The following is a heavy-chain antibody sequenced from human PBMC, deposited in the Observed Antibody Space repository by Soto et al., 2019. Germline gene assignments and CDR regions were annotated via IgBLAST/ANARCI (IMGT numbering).Heavy chain of an antibody. CDR1: GYTFTGYY. Sequence: ASVKVYCKASGYTFTGYYMHWVRQAPGQGLEWMGWINPNSGGTNYAQKFQGWVTMTRDTSISTAYMELSRLRSDDTAVYYCARGGSLWFGELSAYYYCMDVWGQGTTVTVSS. D-gene: IGHD3-10*01. V-gene: IGHV1-2*04. CDR2: INPNSGGT. J-gene: IGHJ6*02. CDR3: ARGGSLWFGELSAYYYCMDV.